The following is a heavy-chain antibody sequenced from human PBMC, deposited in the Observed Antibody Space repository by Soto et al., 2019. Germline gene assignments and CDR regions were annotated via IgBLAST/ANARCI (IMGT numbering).Heavy chain of an antibody. CDR1: GFTFSSYA. CDR2: ISYDGSNK. Sequence: GGSLRLSCAASGFTFSSYAMHWVRQAPGKGLEWVAVISYDGSNKYYADSVKGRFTISRDNSKNTLYLQMNSLRAEDTAVYYCARDIGRMGIAVAHDYWGQGTLVTVSS. D-gene: IGHD6-19*01. CDR3: ARDIGRMGIAVAHDY. V-gene: IGHV3-30-3*01. J-gene: IGHJ4*02.